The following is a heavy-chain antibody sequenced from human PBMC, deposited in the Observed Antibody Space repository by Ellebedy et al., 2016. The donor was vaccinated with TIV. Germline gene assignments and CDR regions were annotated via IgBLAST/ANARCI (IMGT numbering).Heavy chain of an antibody. J-gene: IGHJ4*02. CDR1: GFTFSSYA. V-gene: IGHV3-30-3*02. CDR3: AKSIRAAAGSRYYFDY. CDR2: ISYDGSNK. D-gene: IGHD6-13*01. Sequence: GGSLRLXXAASGFTFSSYAMHWVRQAPGKGLEWVAVISYDGSNKYYADSVKGRFTISRDNSKNTLYLQMNSLRAEDTAVYYCAKSIRAAAGSRYYFDYWGQGTLVTVSS.